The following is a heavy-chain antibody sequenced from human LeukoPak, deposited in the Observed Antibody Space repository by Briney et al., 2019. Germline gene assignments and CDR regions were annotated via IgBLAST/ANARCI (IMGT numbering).Heavy chain of an antibody. CDR2: ISYDGSNK. J-gene: IGHJ5*02. V-gene: IGHV3-30*18. CDR3: AKDLIAAAGTPWFDP. D-gene: IGHD6-13*01. Sequence: PGGSLRLSCAASGFTFSSYGMHWVRQAPGKGLEWVAVISYDGSNKYYADSVKGRFTISRDNSKNTLYLRMNSLRAEDTAVYYCAKDLIAAAGTPWFDPWGQGTLVTVSS. CDR1: GFTFSSYG.